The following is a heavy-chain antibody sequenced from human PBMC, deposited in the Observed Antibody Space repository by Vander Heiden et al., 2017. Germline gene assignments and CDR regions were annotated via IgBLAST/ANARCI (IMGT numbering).Heavy chain of an antibody. CDR3: AKDSADYGGFVDS. D-gene: IGHD3-10*01. CDR2: ISWNSRSI. V-gene: IGHV3-9*01. J-gene: IGHJ4*02. Sequence: EVQLVESGGGLVQPGRSLTLSCAASGFTFEYFAIHWVRQAPGKGLEWVSGISWNSRSIAYADSVKGRFTISRDNAKNSLYLQMNSLRPEDTALYYCAKDSADYGGFVDSWGQGTLVTVSS. CDR1: GFTFEYFA.